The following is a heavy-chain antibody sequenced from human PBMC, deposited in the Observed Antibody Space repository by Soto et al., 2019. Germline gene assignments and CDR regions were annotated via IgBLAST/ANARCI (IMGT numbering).Heavy chain of an antibody. CDR3: ARRRPFAYSSSSGELYYYGMDV. Sequence: GESLKISCKGSGYSFTSYWISWVRQMPGKGLEWMGRIDPSDSYTNYSPSFQGHVTISADKSISTAYLQWSSLKASDTAMYYCARRRPFAYSSSSGELYYYGMDVWGQGTTVTVSS. CDR1: GYSFTSYW. V-gene: IGHV5-10-1*01. J-gene: IGHJ6*02. CDR2: IDPSDSYT. D-gene: IGHD6-6*01.